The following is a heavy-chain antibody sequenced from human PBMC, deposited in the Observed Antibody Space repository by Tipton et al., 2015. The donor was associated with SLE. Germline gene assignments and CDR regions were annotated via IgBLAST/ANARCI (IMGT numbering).Heavy chain of an antibody. CDR1: GYTFTSYG. CDR2: ISAYNDNT. D-gene: IGHD6-13*01. V-gene: IGHV1-18*01. J-gene: IGHJ4*02. Sequence: VQLVQSGAEVKKPGASVKVSCKASGYTFTSYGISWVRQAPGQGLEWMGWISAYNDNTNYAQKLQVRVTMTTDTSTSTAYMEPRSLRSDDTAVYYCAREIAAAGFEGFDYWGQGTLVTVSS. CDR3: AREIAAAGFEGFDY.